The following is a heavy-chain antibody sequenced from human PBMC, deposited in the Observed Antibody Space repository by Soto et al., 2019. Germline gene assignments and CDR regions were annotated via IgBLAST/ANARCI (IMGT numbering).Heavy chain of an antibody. CDR1: GYTFNDYE. CDR2: MNPNSGET. Sequence: QEQLVQSAAEVKKPGASVKVSCMTSGYTFNDYEINWVRQATGQGLEWIGWMNPNSGETGYAQRFQGRVTMTTSSSLSTAYLELSSLTSDDPAVYYCARIAMPARPRWYNWFDPWGQGTLVTVSS. D-gene: IGHD2-2*01. CDR3: ARIAMPARPRWYNWFDP. J-gene: IGHJ5*02. V-gene: IGHV1-8*02.